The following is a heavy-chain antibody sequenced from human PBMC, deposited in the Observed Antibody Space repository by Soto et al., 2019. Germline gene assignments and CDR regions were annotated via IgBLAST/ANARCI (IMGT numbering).Heavy chain of an antibody. Sequence: PGGSLRLSCAASGFTFSSYSMNWVRQAPGKGLEWVSSISSGSGYIYYADSVKGRFTISRDNAKNSLYLQMNSLRAEDTAVYYCARDFLRGYGPDYWGQGTLVTVSS. D-gene: IGHD2-15*01. J-gene: IGHJ4*02. CDR3: ARDFLRGYGPDY. CDR2: ISSGSGYI. CDR1: GFTFSSYS. V-gene: IGHV3-21*01.